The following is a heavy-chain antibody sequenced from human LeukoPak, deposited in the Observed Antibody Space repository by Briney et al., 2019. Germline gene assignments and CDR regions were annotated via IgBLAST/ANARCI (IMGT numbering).Heavy chain of an antibody. J-gene: IGHJ4*02. CDR1: GAFISTYY. CDR3: VQDGPLRSDY. Sequence: SETLSLTCTVSGAFISTYYWSWIRQPAGKGLEWVGRIFASGTTNYNPSLESRVAMSVDTSKNQFSLNLSSVTAAHTAIYYSVQDGPLRSDYWGQGTLVTVSS. V-gene: IGHV4-4*07. CDR2: IFASGTT. D-gene: IGHD3-16*01.